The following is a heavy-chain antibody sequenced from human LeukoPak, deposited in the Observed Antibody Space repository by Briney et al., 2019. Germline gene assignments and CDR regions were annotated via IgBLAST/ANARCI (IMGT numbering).Heavy chain of an antibody. Sequence: GGSLRLSCAASGFTFNNYALTWVRQTPGKGLECVSAISGDGVSPYYVDSVRGRFTISRDNSKNTLYLQMNSLRVEDTAVYYCASLNNDDYWGQGTLVTVPS. D-gene: IGHD1-1*01. CDR3: ASLNNDDY. CDR1: GFTFNNYA. V-gene: IGHV3-23*01. J-gene: IGHJ4*02. CDR2: ISGDGVSP.